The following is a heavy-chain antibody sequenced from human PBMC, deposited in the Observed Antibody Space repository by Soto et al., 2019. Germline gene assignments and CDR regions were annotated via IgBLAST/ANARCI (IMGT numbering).Heavy chain of an antibody. J-gene: IGHJ4*02. CDR3: ASMYYYDSSGYYHDY. Sequence: GGSLRLSCAASGFTFSSYAMHWVRQAPGKGLEWVAVISYDGSNKYYADSVKGRFTISRDNSKNTLYLQMNSLRAEDTAVYYCASMYYYDSSGYYHDYWGQATLVTVS. V-gene: IGHV3-30-3*01. CDR2: ISYDGSNK. CDR1: GFTFSSYA. D-gene: IGHD3-22*01.